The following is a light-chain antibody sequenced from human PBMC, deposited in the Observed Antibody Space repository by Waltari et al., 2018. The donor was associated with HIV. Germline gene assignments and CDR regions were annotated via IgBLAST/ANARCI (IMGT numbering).Light chain of an antibody. CDR2: QDV. Sequence: SYVVSQPPSVSVSPGQTAPISCPGDSLGDRYVCWYQQKSGQSPLQIIYQDVKRRSGIPGRFSAFNSGNTATLTISGTQGVDEADYFCQVCDGRIMIFGGGTKLTVL. CDR3: QVCDGRIMI. J-gene: IGLJ2*01. CDR1: SLGDRY. V-gene: IGLV3-1*01.